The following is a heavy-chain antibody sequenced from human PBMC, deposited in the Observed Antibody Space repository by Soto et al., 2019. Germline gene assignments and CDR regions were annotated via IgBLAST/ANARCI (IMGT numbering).Heavy chain of an antibody. CDR1: GFTFSSYA. CDR2: LSTSGGNT. Sequence: PGGSLRLSCAASGFTFSSYAMSWVRQAPGKGLEWVSGLSTSGGNTYYADSVKGRFTISRDNSKSTLYLQMNSLRAEDTALYYCEKRYRSGGNCAGFDYWGQGTLVTVSS. CDR3: EKRYRSGGNCAGFDY. V-gene: IGHV3-23*01. D-gene: IGHD2-15*01. J-gene: IGHJ4*02.